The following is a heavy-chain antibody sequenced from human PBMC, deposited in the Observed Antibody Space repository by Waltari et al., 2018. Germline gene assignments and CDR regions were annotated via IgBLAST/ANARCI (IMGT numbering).Heavy chain of an antibody. Sequence: QVQLQQWGAGLLKPSATLSLICAVSGGSFSGYYLRRTRQPPGKGLEWIGEINQSGSTNYNPALKSRVTIAVDTSKNQFSLKLSSVTAADTAVYYCARERLRTVRGMDVWGQGTTVTVSS. V-gene: IGHV4-34*01. CDR1: GGSFSGYY. CDR2: INQSGST. J-gene: IGHJ6*02. D-gene: IGHD4-17*01. CDR3: ARERLRTVRGMDV.